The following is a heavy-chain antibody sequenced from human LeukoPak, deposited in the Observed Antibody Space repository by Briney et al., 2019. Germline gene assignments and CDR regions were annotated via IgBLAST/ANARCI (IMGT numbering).Heavy chain of an antibody. CDR2: INPISGGT. D-gene: IGHD4-17*01. Sequence: ASVTVSCKASGYTFTSYGISWVRQAPGQGLEWMGWINPISGGTNYAQKFQGRVTMTRDTSISTAYMELSRLRSDDTAVYYCARGTIDDYGDYSFGYYYYYMDVWAKGPRSPSP. CDR1: GYTFTSYG. V-gene: IGHV1-2*02. J-gene: IGHJ6*03. CDR3: ARGTIDDYGDYSFGYYYYYMDV.